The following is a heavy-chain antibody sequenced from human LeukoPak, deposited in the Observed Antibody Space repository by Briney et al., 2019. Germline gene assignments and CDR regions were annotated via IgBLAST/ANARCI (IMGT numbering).Heavy chain of an antibody. J-gene: IGHJ3*02. V-gene: IGHV4-39*01. CDR2: IYYSGST. CDR3: ASPYYYDAFDLSTNAFDI. Sequence: LRETLSLTCTVSGGSISSSSYYWGWIRQPPGKGLEWIGSIYYSGSTYYNPSLKSRVTISVDTSKNQFSLKLSSVTAADTAVYYCASPYYYDAFDLSTNAFDIWGQGTMVTVSS. CDR1: GGSISSSSYY. D-gene: IGHD3-22*01.